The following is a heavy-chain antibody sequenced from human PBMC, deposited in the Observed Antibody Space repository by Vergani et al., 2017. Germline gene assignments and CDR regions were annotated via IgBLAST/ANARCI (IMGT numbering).Heavy chain of an antibody. V-gene: IGHV4-39*01. CDR3: ARRVFDYYYYMDV. CDR1: GGSMSSRSYY. Sequence: QVQLQESGPGLVKPSETLSLTCTVSGGSMSSRSYYWGWIRQPPGKGLEWIGSIYYSGSTYYNPSLKSRVTISVDTSKNQFSLKLSSVTAADTAVYYCARRVFDYYYYMDVWGKGTTVTVSS. CDR2: IYYSGST. D-gene: IGHD6-13*01. J-gene: IGHJ6*03.